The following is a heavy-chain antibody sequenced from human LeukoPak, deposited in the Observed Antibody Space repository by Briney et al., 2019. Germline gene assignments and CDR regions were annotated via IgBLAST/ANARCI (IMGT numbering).Heavy chain of an antibody. Sequence: ASVKVSCKVSGYTLTDLFMHRVRQAPGKGLEWMGGFDPEDGETIYARKFQGRVTITEDTSTDTAYMELSSLRSEDTAVYYCATGSIVGARVYWFCDLGGGGTLVTVSS. J-gene: IGHJ2*01. V-gene: IGHV1-24*01. CDR3: ATGSIVGARVYWFCDL. CDR1: GYTLTDLF. CDR2: FDPEDGET. D-gene: IGHD1-26*01.